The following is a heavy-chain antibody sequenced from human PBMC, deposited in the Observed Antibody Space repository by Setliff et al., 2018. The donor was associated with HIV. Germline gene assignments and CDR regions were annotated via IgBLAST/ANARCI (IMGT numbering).Heavy chain of an antibody. CDR3: ARHRVRDSWRGLGGTFDY. J-gene: IGHJ4*02. Sequence: SETLSLTCAVYGGSFSGYYWSWIRQSPGKGLEWIGEINHSGSTNYDPSLKGRVTILVDTSKNHFSLKLRSVTAADTAMYYCARHRVRDSWRGLGGTFDYWGQGTRVTVSS. V-gene: IGHV4-34*01. CDR2: INHSGST. CDR1: GGSFSGYY. D-gene: IGHD3-3*01.